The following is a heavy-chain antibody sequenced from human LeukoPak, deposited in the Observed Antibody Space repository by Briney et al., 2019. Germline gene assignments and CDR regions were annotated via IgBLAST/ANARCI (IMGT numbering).Heavy chain of an antibody. CDR1: GGSMSSSPYY. CDR3: ARDSILSGVHHYDY. Sequence: SETLSLTCTVSGGSMSSSPYYWGWIRQPPGKGLEWIGSVYYRGYTYYNPSLKSRVTILIDTSKNQFSLKLTPVTAADTAVYYCARDSILSGVHHYDYWGQGTLVTVSS. D-gene: IGHD3-10*01. J-gene: IGHJ4*02. V-gene: IGHV4-39*07. CDR2: VYYRGYT.